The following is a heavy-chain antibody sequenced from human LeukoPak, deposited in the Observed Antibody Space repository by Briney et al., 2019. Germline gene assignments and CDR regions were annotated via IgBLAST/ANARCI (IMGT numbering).Heavy chain of an antibody. Sequence: SQTLSLTCNVSGGSISNDAYYWSWLRQHPGKGLEWIGYINYSGSTNYNPSPKSRGTRTVDTSKNQFSLKLSSVTAADTAVYYCARCIPNYDILTGYYAIPRCGMDVWGQGTTVTVSS. CDR1: GGSISNDAYY. J-gene: IGHJ6*02. D-gene: IGHD3-9*01. CDR2: INYSGST. V-gene: IGHV4-61*08. CDR3: ARCIPNYDILTGYYAIPRCGMDV.